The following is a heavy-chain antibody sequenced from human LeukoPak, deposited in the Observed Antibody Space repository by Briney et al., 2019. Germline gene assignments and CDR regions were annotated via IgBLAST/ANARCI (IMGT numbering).Heavy chain of an antibody. CDR2: IYHSGST. Sequence: SETLSLTCTVSGYSISSGHYWGWIRQPPGKGLEGIGSIYHSGSTYYNPSLKSRVTISVDTSKNQFSLKLSSVTAADTAVYYCARDTLYDYVWGSREIYYFDYWGQGTLVTVSS. J-gene: IGHJ4*02. CDR3: ARDTLYDYVWGSREIYYFDY. CDR1: GYSISSGHY. V-gene: IGHV4-38-2*02. D-gene: IGHD3-16*01.